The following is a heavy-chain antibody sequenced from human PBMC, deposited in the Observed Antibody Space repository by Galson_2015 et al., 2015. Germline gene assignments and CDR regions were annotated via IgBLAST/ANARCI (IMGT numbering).Heavy chain of an antibody. Sequence: SLRLSCAASGFTFRDYSVTWVRQAPGKGLEWVSYISSSSSTINYADSVKGRFTISRDNAKNSVYLQMDSLRDEDTAVYYCARVEYSHGIRYCGYSGQGTLVTVSS. D-gene: IGHD4-11*01. CDR1: GFTFRDYS. J-gene: IGHJ4*02. CDR2: ISSSSSTI. V-gene: IGHV3-48*02. CDR3: ARVEYSHGIRYCGY.